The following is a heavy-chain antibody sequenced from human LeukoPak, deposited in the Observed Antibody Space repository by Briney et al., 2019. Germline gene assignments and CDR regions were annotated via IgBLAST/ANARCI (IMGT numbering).Heavy chain of an antibody. CDR1: ANTFTNSW. D-gene: IGHD2-15*01. Sequence: GESLKISCKASANTFTNSWIGWVCQMPGKGLEWMGIIFVGDSDTTYSPSFQGQVTISADRSISTAYLQWNSLKASDTAMYFCARLGYCSGGTCSSGYFYGMDVWGQGTTVTVSS. J-gene: IGHJ6*02. CDR3: ARLGYCSGGTCSSGYFYGMDV. CDR2: IFVGDSDT. V-gene: IGHV5-51*01.